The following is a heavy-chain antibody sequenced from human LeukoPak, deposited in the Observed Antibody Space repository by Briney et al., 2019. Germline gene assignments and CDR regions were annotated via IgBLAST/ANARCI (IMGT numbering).Heavy chain of an antibody. Sequence: GGSLRLSCAASGFTFSSYAMHWVRQAPGKGLEWVAVISYDGSNKYYADSVKGRFTISRDNSKNTLYLQMNSLRAEDTAVHYCARPPGVYDAFDIWGQGTMVTVSS. CDR3: ARPPGVYDAFDI. CDR2: ISYDGSNK. V-gene: IGHV3-30*01. D-gene: IGHD6-13*01. CDR1: GFTFSSYA. J-gene: IGHJ3*02.